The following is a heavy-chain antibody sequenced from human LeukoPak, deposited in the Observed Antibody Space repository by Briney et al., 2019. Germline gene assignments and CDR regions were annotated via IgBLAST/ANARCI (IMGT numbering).Heavy chain of an antibody. CDR2: ISNTGGST. CDR3: ARRSWSFDH. CDR1: GFSFNTYA. V-gene: IGHV3-23*01. Sequence: PGGSLRLSCAASGFSFNTYAMSWVRQAPGKGLEWVSAISNTGGSTYYADSVKGRFTISRDKSKNTLSLQMNSLRAEDTAVYYCARRSWSFDHWGQGTLVTVSS. D-gene: IGHD6-13*01. J-gene: IGHJ4*02.